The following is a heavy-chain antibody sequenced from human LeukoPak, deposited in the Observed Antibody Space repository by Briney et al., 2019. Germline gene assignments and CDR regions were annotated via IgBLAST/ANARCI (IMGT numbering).Heavy chain of an antibody. J-gene: IGHJ4*02. CDR2: IYSGGST. D-gene: IGHD4-17*01. Sequence: GGSLRLSCAASGFTLSSNYMNWVRQAPGKGLEWVSVIYSGGSTYYADSVKGRFTISRDNSKNTLYLQMNSLRAEDTAVYYCAREAVTRNYFDYWGQGTLVTVSS. V-gene: IGHV3-53*01. CDR1: GFTLSSNY. CDR3: AREAVTRNYFDY.